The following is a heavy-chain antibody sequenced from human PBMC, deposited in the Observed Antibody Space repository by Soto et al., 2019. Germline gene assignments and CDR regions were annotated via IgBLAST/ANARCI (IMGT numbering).Heavy chain of an antibody. CDR2: ISFYGSNK. V-gene: IGHV3-30*04. Sequence: QVQLVESGGGVVQPGKSLRLSCAASGFSFGNSAMHWVRQAPGKGLEWVAMISFYGSNKYYADSMRGRFTISRDNPKNTLYLQMNSLRPEDTAVYFCARDVSPHSNPSWFDPWGQGTLVTVSS. D-gene: IGHD4-4*01. CDR3: ARDVSPHSNPSWFDP. CDR1: GFSFGNSA. J-gene: IGHJ5*02.